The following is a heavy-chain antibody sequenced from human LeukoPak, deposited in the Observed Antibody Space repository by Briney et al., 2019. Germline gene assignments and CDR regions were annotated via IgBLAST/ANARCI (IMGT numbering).Heavy chain of an antibody. V-gene: IGHV3-7*01. CDR1: GFTFSTYW. CDR2: IKHDGSEI. Sequence: GGSLRLSCAASGFTFSTYWMSWVRQAPGKGLKWVANIKHDGSEIYHVDSVRGRFAISRDNAKNSVYLLMTSLRAEDTAIYYCVREFDHWGQGTLVTVS. J-gene: IGHJ4*02. CDR3: VREFDH.